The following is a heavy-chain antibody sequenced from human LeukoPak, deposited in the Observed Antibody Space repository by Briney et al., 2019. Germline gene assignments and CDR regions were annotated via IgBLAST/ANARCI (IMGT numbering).Heavy chain of an antibody. CDR3: ARWVVAADYYYYMDV. D-gene: IGHD2-15*01. CDR1: GGSFSGYY. Sequence: SETLSLTCAVYGGSFSGYYWSWIRQPPGKGLEWIGEINHSGSTNYNPSLKSRVTISVDTSKNQFSLKLSSATAADTGVYYCARWVVAADYYYYMDVWGKGTTVTVSS. V-gene: IGHV4-34*01. J-gene: IGHJ6*03. CDR2: INHSGST.